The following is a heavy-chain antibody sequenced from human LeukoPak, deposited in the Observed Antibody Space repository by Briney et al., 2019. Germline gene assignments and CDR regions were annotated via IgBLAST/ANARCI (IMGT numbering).Heavy chain of an antibody. D-gene: IGHD3-3*01. CDR2: INPGGGST. V-gene: IGHV1-46*01. CDR1: GYTFTSYY. Sequence: GASVKVSCKASGYTFTSYYMHWVRQAPGQGLEWMGIINPGGGSTSYAQKFQGRVTMTRDTSTSTVYMELSSLRSEDTAVYYCARRDFLTAFDIWGQGTMVTVSS. J-gene: IGHJ3*02. CDR3: ARRDFLTAFDI.